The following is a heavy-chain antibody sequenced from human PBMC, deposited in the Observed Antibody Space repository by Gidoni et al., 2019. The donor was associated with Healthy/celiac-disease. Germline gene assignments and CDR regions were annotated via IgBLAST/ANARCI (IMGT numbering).Heavy chain of an antibody. J-gene: IGHJ4*02. CDR1: SGSFSGYY. D-gene: IGHD1-7*01. CDR3: ARGTTRYNWNYGGFTH. V-gene: IGHV4-34*01. Sequence: QVQLQQWGAGLLKPSETLSLTCTVYSGSFSGYYWSWIRQPPGKGLEWIGETNHSGSTNYNPSLESRVTISVDTSKNQFSLKLSSVTAADTAEYYCARGTTRYNWNYGGFTHWGQGSLVTVSS. CDR2: TNHSGST.